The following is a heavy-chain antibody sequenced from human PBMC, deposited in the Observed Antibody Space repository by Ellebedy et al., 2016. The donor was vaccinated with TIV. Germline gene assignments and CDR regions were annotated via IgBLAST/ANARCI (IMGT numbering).Heavy chain of an antibody. Sequence: MPSETLSLTCTVSGGSISSGDSYWNWIRQPPGKGLEWIGYIYYSGSTYYNPSLQSRVTISVDTSKNQFSLKLSSVTAADTAVYYCARGDSSSSRVYYWGQGTLVTVSS. D-gene: IGHD6-6*01. CDR1: GGSISSGDSY. V-gene: IGHV4-30-4*01. CDR3: ARGDSSSSRVYY. J-gene: IGHJ4*02. CDR2: IYYSGST.